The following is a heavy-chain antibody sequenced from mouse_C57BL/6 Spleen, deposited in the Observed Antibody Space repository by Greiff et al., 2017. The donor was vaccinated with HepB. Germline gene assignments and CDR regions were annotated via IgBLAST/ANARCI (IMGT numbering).Heavy chain of an antibody. D-gene: IGHD2-1*01. J-gene: IGHJ3*01. CDR2: IYPSDSET. CDR1: GYTFTSYW. V-gene: IGHV1-61*01. CDR3: AIYYGIYWFAY. Sequence: QVQLQQPGAELVRPGSSVKLSCKASGYTFTSYWMDWVKQRPGQGLEWIGNIYPSDSETHYNQKFKDKATLTVDKSSSTAYMQLSSLTSEDSAVYYCAIYYGIYWFAYWGQGTLVTVSA.